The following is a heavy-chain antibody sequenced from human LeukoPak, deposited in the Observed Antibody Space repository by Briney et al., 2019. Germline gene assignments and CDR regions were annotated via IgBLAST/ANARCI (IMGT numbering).Heavy chain of an antibody. CDR3: ATSSGSYLRYAFDI. D-gene: IGHD1-26*01. CDR1: GFTFSSYW. V-gene: IGHV3-7*01. CDR2: IKQDGSEK. Sequence: GGSLRLSCAASGFTFSSYWMSWVRQAPGKGLKWVANIKQDGSEKYYVDSVKGRFTISRDNAKNSLYLQMNSLRAEDTAVYYCATSSGSYLRYAFDIWGQGTMVTVSS. J-gene: IGHJ3*02.